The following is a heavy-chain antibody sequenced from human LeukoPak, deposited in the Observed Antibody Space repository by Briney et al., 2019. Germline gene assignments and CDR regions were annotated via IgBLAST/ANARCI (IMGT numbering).Heavy chain of an antibody. Sequence: SETLSLTCTVSGGSISSGGYYWSWIRQYPGKGLEWIGYIHYSGTTYYNPSLKSRVTISVDASKNHFSLKLTSVTAADTAVYYCATEGQPTAYYDFWSGYSRPFDIWGQGTMVTVSS. J-gene: IGHJ3*02. CDR3: ATEGQPTAYYDFWSGYSRPFDI. D-gene: IGHD3-3*01. V-gene: IGHV4-31*03. CDR2: IHYSGTT. CDR1: GGSISSGGYY.